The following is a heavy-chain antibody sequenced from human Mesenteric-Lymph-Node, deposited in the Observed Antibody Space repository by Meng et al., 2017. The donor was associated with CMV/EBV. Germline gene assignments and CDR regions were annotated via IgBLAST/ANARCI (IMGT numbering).Heavy chain of an antibody. J-gene: IGHJ4*02. Sequence: TCTVSGGSISSSSYYWGWIRQPPGKGLEWIGSIYYSGSTYYNPSLKSRVTISVDTSKNQFSLKLGSVTAADTAVYYCARHPGELWSDWGQGTLVTVSS. V-gene: IGHV4-39*01. D-gene: IGHD3-16*01. CDR1: GGSISSSSYY. CDR3: ARHPGELWSD. CDR2: IYYSGST.